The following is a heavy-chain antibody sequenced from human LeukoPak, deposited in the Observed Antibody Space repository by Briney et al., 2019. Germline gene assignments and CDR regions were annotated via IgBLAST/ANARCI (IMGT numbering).Heavy chain of an antibody. Sequence: PGGSLRLSCAASGFTFSSYAMHWVRQAPGKGLEWVAFISYDGSNKYYADSVKGRFTISRDNSKNTLYLQMNSLRAEDTAVYYCARASTFDDWGQGTLVTVSS. V-gene: IGHV3-30-3*01. CDR3: ARASTFDD. CDR1: GFTFSSYA. J-gene: IGHJ4*01. CDR2: ISYDGSNK.